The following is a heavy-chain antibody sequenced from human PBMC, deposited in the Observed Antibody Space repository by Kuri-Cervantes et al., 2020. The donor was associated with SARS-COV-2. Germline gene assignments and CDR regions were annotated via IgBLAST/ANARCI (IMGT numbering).Heavy chain of an antibody. J-gene: IGHJ6*01. CDR2: IIPIFGTA. Sequence: SVKVSCKASGGTLSSYAISWVRQAPGQGLEWMGGIIPIFGTANYAQKFQGRVTITADESTSTAYMELSSLRSEDTAVYYCARSDPYYDFWSGYSPYYYGMDVWGQGNTV. CDR3: ARSDPYYDFWSGYSPYYYGMDV. D-gene: IGHD3-3*01. V-gene: IGHV1-69*13. CDR1: GGTLSSYA.